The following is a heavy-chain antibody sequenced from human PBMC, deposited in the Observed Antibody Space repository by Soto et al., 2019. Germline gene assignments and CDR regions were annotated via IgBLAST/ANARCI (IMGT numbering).Heavy chain of an antibody. V-gene: IGHV3-30*18. D-gene: IGHD2-15*01. CDR2: ISYDGSNK. Sequence: GGALGVCGSASGVAFSSYGMHWVRHAPGKGLEWVAVISYDGSNKYYADSVKGRFTISRDNSKDTLYLQMNSLRAEDTAVYYCAKDGVVAATQDAFDIWGQGTMVTV. J-gene: IGHJ3*02. CDR1: GVAFSSYG. CDR3: AKDGVVAATQDAFDI.